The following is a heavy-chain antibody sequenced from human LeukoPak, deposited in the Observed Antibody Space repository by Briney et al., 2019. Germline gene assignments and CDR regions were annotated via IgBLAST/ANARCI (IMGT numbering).Heavy chain of an antibody. Sequence: ASVKVSCKASGYTFTSYAMHWVRQAPGQRLEWMGWINAGNGNTKYSQKFQGRVTITRDTSASTAYMELSSLRSEDTAVYYCARFSYYYNSSGYPYVFDFGGQGKMVTVFS. CDR2: INAGNGNT. J-gene: IGHJ3*01. CDR3: ARFSYYYNSSGYPYVFDF. V-gene: IGHV1-3*01. CDR1: GYTFTSYA. D-gene: IGHD3-22*01.